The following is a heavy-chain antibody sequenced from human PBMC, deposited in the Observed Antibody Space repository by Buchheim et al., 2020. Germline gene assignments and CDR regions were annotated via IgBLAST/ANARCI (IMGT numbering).Heavy chain of an antibody. V-gene: IGHV4-39*01. Sequence: QVQLQESGPGLAKPSETLSLTCTVFGGSISSTTYSWGWIRQPPGKGLEWIGNIFYTGSTYYNPSLKSRVTIFVDKSKNQFSLRLSSVTAADTAAYYCARSSTYYYESSAPDWFDPWGQGTL. CDR1: GGSISSTTYS. CDR3: ARSSTYYYESSAPDWFDP. D-gene: IGHD3-22*01. J-gene: IGHJ5*02. CDR2: IFYTGST.